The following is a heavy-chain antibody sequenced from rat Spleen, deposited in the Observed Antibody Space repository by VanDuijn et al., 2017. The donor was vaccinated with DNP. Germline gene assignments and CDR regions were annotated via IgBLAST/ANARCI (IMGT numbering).Heavy chain of an antibody. V-gene: IGHV2-27*01. Sequence: QVQLKESGPGLMQPSQTLSLTCSVSGFALSSYHVNCLRQPLGEGLEWMGRIQSGGSTDYKSALKSRLSISRDTSKSQVFLKMNSVQTEDTAMYFCARYDYGYNGFDYWGQGVMVTVSS. CDR3: ARYDYGYNGFDY. CDR1: GFALSSYH. CDR2: IQSGGST. D-gene: IGHD1-9*01. J-gene: IGHJ2*01.